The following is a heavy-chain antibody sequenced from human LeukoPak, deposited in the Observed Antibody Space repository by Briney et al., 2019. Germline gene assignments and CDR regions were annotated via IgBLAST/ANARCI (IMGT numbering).Heavy chain of an antibody. V-gene: IGHV3-7*01. CDR2: IKQDGSEK. D-gene: IGHD2-15*01. Sequence: PGGSLRLSCAASGFTFSNYGMSWVRQAPGKGLEWVANIKQDGSEKYYVNSVKGRFTISRDNSKNSLYLQMNSLRAEDTAVYYCARDRYCSGVWGQGTLVTVSS. CDR3: ARDRYCSGV. J-gene: IGHJ4*02. CDR1: GFTFSNYG.